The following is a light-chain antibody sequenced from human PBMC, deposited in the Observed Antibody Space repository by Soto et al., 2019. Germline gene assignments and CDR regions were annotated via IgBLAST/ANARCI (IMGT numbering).Light chain of an antibody. Sequence: QSALTQPASVSGSPGQSITISCTGTSSDVGGYNYVSWYQQHPGKAPKLMIYDVSNRPSGVSNRFSGSKSGNTASLTISGLQAADEDDYYCYSYRSSNTLYVFGSGTKLTVL. V-gene: IGLV2-14*03. CDR2: DVS. CDR1: SSDVGGYNY. J-gene: IGLJ1*01. CDR3: YSYRSSNTLYV.